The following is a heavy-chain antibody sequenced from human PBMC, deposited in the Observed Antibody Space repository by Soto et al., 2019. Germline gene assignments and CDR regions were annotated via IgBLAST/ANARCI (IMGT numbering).Heavy chain of an antibody. CDR2: IWYDGSNK. CDR1: GFTFSTYD. Sequence: QVQLVESGGGVVQPGRSLRLSCGASGFTFSTYDMHWVRQAPGKGLEWVAVIWYDGSNKYYADSVKGRFTISRDNSKNAMDLQMNSLRAEDTAVYYCARDVEQRLETYYFGYWGQGTLVTVSS. CDR3: ARDVEQRLETYYFGY. V-gene: IGHV3-33*01. D-gene: IGHD6-25*01. J-gene: IGHJ4*02.